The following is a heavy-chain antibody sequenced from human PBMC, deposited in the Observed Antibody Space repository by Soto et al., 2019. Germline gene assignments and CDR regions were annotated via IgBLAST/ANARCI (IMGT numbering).Heavy chain of an antibody. Sequence: DVQLVESGGGLVQPGGSLRLSCAASGFTFGSYWMNWVRQAPGKGLEWVANIKGDGGETHYADSVRGRFTVSRDNAKNSLFLEMSSLRADDTAVYYCAREIRPQYDFWSAYYGHTRVGDFGLDVWGQGATVTVSS. D-gene: IGHD3-3*01. CDR1: GFTFGSYW. V-gene: IGHV3-7*01. CDR2: IKGDGGET. J-gene: IGHJ6*02. CDR3: AREIRPQYDFWSAYYGHTRVGDFGLDV.